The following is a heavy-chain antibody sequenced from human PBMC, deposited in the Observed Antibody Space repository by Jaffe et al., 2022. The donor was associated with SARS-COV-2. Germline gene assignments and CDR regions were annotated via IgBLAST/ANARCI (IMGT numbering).Heavy chain of an antibody. CDR1: GGSISSGSYY. CDR3: ARADVTGTAFYAFDI. V-gene: IGHV4-61*02. J-gene: IGHJ3*02. Sequence: QVQLQESGPGLVKPSQTLSLTCTVSGGSISSGSYYWSWIRQPAGKGLEWIGRIYTSGSTNYNPSLKSRVTISVDTSKNQFSLKLSSVTAADTAVYYCARADVTGTAFYAFDIWGQGTMVTVSS. D-gene: IGHD1-20*01. CDR2: IYTSGST.